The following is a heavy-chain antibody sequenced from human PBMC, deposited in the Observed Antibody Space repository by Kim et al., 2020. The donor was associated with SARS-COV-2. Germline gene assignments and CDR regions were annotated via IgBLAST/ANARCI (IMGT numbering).Heavy chain of an antibody. D-gene: IGHD2-8*01. CDR3: ARVPEPVSVLMVYARYGMDV. CDR1: GGSFSGYY. CDR2: INHSGST. V-gene: IGHV4-34*01. Sequence: SETLSLTCAVYGGSFSGYYWSWIRQPPGKGLEWIGEINHSGSTNYNPSLKSRVTISVDTSKNQFSLKLRPVTAADTAVYYCARVPEPVSVLMVYARYGMDVWGQGTTVTVSS. J-gene: IGHJ6*02.